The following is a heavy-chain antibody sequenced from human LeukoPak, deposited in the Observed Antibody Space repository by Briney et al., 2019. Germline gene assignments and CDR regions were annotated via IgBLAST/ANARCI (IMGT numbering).Heavy chain of an antibody. CDR1: GYSISSGYY. CDR3: ARLPTSLCSGGSCYYYYMDV. Sequence: SETLSLTCTVSGYSISSGYYWGWIRQPPGKGLEWIGSIYHSGSTYYNPSLKSRVTISVDTSKNQFSLKLSSVTAAATAVYYCARLPTSLCSGGSCYYYYMDVWGKGTTVTVSS. V-gene: IGHV4-38-2*02. CDR2: IYHSGST. D-gene: IGHD2-15*01. J-gene: IGHJ6*03.